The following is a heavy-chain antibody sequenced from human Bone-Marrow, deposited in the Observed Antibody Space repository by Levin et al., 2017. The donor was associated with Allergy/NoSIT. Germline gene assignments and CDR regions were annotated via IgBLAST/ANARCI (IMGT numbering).Heavy chain of an antibody. CDR2: IYSGGST. Sequence: GESLKISCAASGFTVSSNYMSWVRQAPGKGLEWVSLIYSGGSTYYADSVKGRFTISRDNSKNTLNLQMNSLRAEDTAVYYCASSHYGSGSYDYWGQGTLVTVSS. CDR3: ASSHYGSGSYDY. V-gene: IGHV3-53*01. CDR1: GFTVSSNY. J-gene: IGHJ4*02. D-gene: IGHD3-10*01.